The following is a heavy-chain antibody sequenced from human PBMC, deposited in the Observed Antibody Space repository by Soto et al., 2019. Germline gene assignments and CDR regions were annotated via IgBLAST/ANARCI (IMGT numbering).Heavy chain of an antibody. J-gene: IGHJ6*02. CDR1: GFTFSGSA. CDR3: IGGGDTSDAYHYYAMDV. Sequence: EVQLVESGGGVVQPGGSLKLSCAASGFTFSGSAMHWVRQASGKGLEWVSRIRSKANSYATAYAASVKGRFTISRDDSKNTAYLQRNSLKTEDTAVYYCIGGGDTSDAYHYYAMDVWGQGSTVTVSS. CDR2: IRSKANSYAT. D-gene: IGHD3-16*01. V-gene: IGHV3-73*01.